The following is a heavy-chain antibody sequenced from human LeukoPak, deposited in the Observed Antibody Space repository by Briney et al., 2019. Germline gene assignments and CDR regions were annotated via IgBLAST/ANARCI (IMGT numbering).Heavy chain of an antibody. V-gene: IGHV3-53*01. CDR2: IYSGGST. CDR3: ARERAELLWFGEYYYYGMDV. CDR1: GFTVSSNY. Sequence: GGSLRLSCAASGFTVSSNYMSWVRQAPGKGLEWVSVIYSGGSTYYADSVKRRFTISRDNSKNTLYLQMNSLRAEDTAVYYCARERAELLWFGEYYYYGMDVWGQGTTVTVSS. J-gene: IGHJ6*02. D-gene: IGHD3-10*01.